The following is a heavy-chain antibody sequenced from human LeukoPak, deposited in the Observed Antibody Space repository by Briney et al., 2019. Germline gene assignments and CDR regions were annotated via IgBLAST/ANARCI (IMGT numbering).Heavy chain of an antibody. Sequence: GGSLRLSCAASGFTFSSYGMHWVRQAPGKGLEWVAVISYDGSNKYYADSVKGRFTISRDNSKNTLYLQMNSLRAEDTAVYYCAKALWFGDVDAFDTWGQGTMVTVSS. J-gene: IGHJ3*02. CDR3: AKALWFGDVDAFDT. D-gene: IGHD3-10*01. CDR2: ISYDGSNK. CDR1: GFTFSSYG. V-gene: IGHV3-30*18.